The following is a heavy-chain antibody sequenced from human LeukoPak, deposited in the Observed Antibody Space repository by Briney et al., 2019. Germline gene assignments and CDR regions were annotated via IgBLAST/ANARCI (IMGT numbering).Heavy chain of an antibody. CDR2: IWYDGSNK. V-gene: IGHV3-33*01. CDR3: ARDRLAFCGGGCPPADY. CDR1: GFTFSTFG. Sequence: PAGSLRLSCAASGFTFSTFGVHWVRQAPGKGLEWVALIWYDGSNKFFADSVKGRLTISRDNSKNPLYLQMNTLRADDTAVYYCARDRLAFCGGGCPPADYWGQGTLVSVSS. J-gene: IGHJ4*02. D-gene: IGHD2-21*02.